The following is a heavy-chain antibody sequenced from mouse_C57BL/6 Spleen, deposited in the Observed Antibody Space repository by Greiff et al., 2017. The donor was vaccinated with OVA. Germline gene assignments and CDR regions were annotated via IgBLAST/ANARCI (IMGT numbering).Heavy chain of an antibody. J-gene: IGHJ1*03. CDR2: IYPGNSDT. CDR3: TRKNGSTMVHWYFDV. D-gene: IGHD2-1*01. CDR1: GYTFTSYR. V-gene: IGHV1-5*01. Sequence: VQLQQSGTVLARPGASVKMSCKTSGYTFTSYRMHWVKQRPGQGLEWIGAIYPGNSDTSYNQKFKGKAKLTAVTSASTAYMELSSLTNEDSAVYYCTRKNGSTMVHWYFDVWGTGTTVTVSS.